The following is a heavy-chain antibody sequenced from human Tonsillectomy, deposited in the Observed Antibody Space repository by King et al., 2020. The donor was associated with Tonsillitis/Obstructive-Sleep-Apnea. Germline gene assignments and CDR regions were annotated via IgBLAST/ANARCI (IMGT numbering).Heavy chain of an antibody. V-gene: IGHV3-74*01. D-gene: IGHD2-15*01. Sequence: VQLVESGGGLVQPGGSLRLSCVASGFTFSNYWMYWVRQVPGEGLVWVSRINNDGRSTTYADSVKGRFTISKDNAENTLYLQMNSLRPEDTAVYHCARGGARGSTDYWRQGTLVTVSS. CDR1: GFTFSNYW. CDR3: ARGGARGSTDY. J-gene: IGHJ4*02. CDR2: INNDGRST.